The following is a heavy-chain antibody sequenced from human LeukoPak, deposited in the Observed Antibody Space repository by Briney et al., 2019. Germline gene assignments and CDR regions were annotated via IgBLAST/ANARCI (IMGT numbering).Heavy chain of an antibody. CDR1: GFTFSSYS. D-gene: IGHD6-19*01. CDR2: ISSSSSYI. CDR3: ASPPIAVAGTYYFDY. Sequence: GGSLRLSCAASGFTFSSYSMNWVRQAPGKGLEWVSSISSSSSYIYYADSVKGRFTISRDNAKNSLYLQMNSLRAEDTAVYYCASPPIAVAGTYYFDYWGQGTLVTVSS. J-gene: IGHJ4*02. V-gene: IGHV3-21*01.